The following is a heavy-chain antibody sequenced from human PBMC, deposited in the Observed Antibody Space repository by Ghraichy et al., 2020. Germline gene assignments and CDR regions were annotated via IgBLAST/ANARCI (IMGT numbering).Heavy chain of an antibody. V-gene: IGHV4-30-4*07. J-gene: IGHJ4*02. CDR2: IYYNGAT. CDR3: ARQRRTYGSGTRSPIFDY. CDR1: GASLTSGGDS. D-gene: IGHD3-10*01. Sequence: SETLSLTCVVSGASLTSGGDSWSWIRQTPGKGLECLGYIYYNGATHFDPSLKSRLTISMDTSKNQFSMDLAAVTAADTAVYYCARQRRTYGSGTRSPIFDYLGQG.